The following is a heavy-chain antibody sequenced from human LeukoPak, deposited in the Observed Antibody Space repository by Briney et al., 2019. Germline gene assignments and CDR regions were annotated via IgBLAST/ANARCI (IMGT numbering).Heavy chain of an antibody. Sequence: KISCKASGGTFSSYAISWVRQAPGQGLEWMGRIIPILGIANYAQKFQGRVTITADKSTSTAYMELSSLRSEDTAVYYCAREGDYDSSGYYLDYWGQGTLVTVSS. CDR2: IIPILGIA. CDR3: AREGDYDSSGYYLDY. CDR1: GGTFSSYA. V-gene: IGHV1-69*04. D-gene: IGHD3-22*01. J-gene: IGHJ4*02.